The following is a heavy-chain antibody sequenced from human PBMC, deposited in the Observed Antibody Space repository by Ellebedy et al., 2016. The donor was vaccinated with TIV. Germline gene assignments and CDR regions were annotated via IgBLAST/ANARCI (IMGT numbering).Heavy chain of an antibody. Sequence: GGSLRLSXAASGFTFSSYGMHWVRQDPGKGLEWVAVISYDGSNKYYADSVKGRFTISRDNSKNTLYLQMNSLRAEDTAVYYCAKDHLEMATINYYYYGMDVWGQGTTVTVSS. J-gene: IGHJ6*02. CDR3: AKDHLEMATINYYYYGMDV. CDR2: ISYDGSNK. CDR1: GFTFSSYG. V-gene: IGHV3-30*18. D-gene: IGHD5-24*01.